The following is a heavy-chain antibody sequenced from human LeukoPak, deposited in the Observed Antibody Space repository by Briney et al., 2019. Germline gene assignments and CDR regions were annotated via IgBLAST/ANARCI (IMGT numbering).Heavy chain of an antibody. CDR1: GDIFNSYS. Sequence: SVKVSCNASGDIFNSYSVSWVRQAPGQGLEWMGGIIPIYGSTNYAQKFQGRVTITTDQSTRTAYMELKSLSSDDTAVYYCARVGRSRGSLPNSYYYMDVWGKGTTVTVSS. D-gene: IGHD1-26*01. V-gene: IGHV1-69*05. CDR3: ARVGRSRGSLPNSYYYMDV. J-gene: IGHJ6*03. CDR2: IIPIYGST.